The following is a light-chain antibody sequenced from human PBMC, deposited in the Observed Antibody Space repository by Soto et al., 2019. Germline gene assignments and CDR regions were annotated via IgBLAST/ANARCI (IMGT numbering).Light chain of an antibody. CDR1: NSNIAKNF. Sequence: QSVPTQPPSASGTPGQRVTISCSGSNSNIAKNFVYWYQHLPGTTPKLLIFSYNQRPSGVPDRFSGSKSGTSASLAISGLRSEDEADYYCATWDDSLNGWVFGGGTKLTVL. J-gene: IGLJ3*02. V-gene: IGLV1-47*02. CDR3: ATWDDSLNGWV. CDR2: SYN.